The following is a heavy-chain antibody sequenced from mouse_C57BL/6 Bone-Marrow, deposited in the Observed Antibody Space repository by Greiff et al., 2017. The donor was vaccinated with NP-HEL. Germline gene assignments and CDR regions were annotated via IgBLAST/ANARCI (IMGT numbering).Heavy chain of an antibody. CDR1: GYTFTSYW. CDR2: INPSSGYT. J-gene: IGHJ2*01. Sequence: QVQLKESGAELAKPGASVKLSCKASGYTFTSYWMHWVKQRPGQGLEWIGYINPSSGYTKYNQKFKDKATLTADKSTSTAYMQLSSLTYEDSAVYYCAIVATPFDYWRQGTTLTVSS. V-gene: IGHV1-7*01. CDR3: AIVATPFDY. D-gene: IGHD1-1*01.